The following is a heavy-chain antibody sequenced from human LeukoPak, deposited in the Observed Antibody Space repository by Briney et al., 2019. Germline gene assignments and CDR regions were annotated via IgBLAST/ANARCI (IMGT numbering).Heavy chain of an antibody. J-gene: IGHJ4*02. CDR3: ARDLSSSWPSDY. CDR1: GYTFTGYY. Sequence: ASVKVSCKASGYTFTGYYMHWVRQAPGQGLEWMGWINPNSGGTNYAQKFQGRVTMTRDTSISTAYMELSRLRSEDTAVYYCARDLSSSWPSDYWGQGTLVTVSS. D-gene: IGHD6-13*01. V-gene: IGHV1-2*02. CDR2: INPNSGGT.